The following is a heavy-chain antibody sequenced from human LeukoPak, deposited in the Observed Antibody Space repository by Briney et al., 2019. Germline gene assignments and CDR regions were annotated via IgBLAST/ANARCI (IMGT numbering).Heavy chain of an antibody. CDR2: IINSSSYI. CDR1: GFTFSSSS. J-gene: IGHJ4*02. CDR3: ARDAMPRGPYSSSIYFDY. D-gene: IGHD6-6*01. Sequence: GRSLRLSCAASGFTFSSSSMNWVRQAPGKGLEWVSSIINSSSYIYYADSVKGRFTISRDNAKNSLYLQMNSLRAEDTAVYYCARDAMPRGPYSSSIYFDYWGQGTLVTVSS. V-gene: IGHV3-21*01.